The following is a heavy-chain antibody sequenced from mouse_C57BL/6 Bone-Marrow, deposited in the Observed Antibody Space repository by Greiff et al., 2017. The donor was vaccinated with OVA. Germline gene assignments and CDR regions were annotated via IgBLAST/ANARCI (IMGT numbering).Heavy chain of an antibody. J-gene: IGHJ1*03. Sequence: EVQGVESGGGLVKPGGSLKLSCAASGFTFSSYAMSWVRQTPEKRLEWVATISDGGSYTYYPDNVKGRFTISRDNAKNNLYLQMSHLKSEDTAMYYCARAHYYGSSYRWYFDVWGTGTTVTVSS. D-gene: IGHD1-1*01. CDR3: ARAHYYGSSYRWYFDV. CDR1: GFTFSSYA. V-gene: IGHV5-4*01. CDR2: ISDGGSYT.